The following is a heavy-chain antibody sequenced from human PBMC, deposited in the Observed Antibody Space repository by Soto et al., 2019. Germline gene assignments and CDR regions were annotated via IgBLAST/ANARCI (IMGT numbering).Heavy chain of an antibody. J-gene: IGHJ6*03. CDR2: IDNAGTDS. Sequence: EVQLVESGGGLVQSGGSLRLSCAASGFTLSGRSMHWVRQAPGKGLVWVSGIDNAGTDSTYADSVKGRFTSSRDNAKNTLYLQLHSLRVKDTAVYYCARGWFGPEVWGTGPTVPVS. D-gene: IGHD3-10*01. V-gene: IGHV3-74*03. CDR1: GFTLSGRS. CDR3: ARGWFGPEV.